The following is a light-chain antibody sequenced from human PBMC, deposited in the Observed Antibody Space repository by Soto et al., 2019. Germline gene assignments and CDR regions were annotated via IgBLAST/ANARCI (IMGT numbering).Light chain of an antibody. V-gene: IGLV2-14*02. CDR1: SSDVGNYNL. CDR2: EGN. CDR3: SSYTSSSTLV. Sequence: QSALTQPASVSGSPGQSITISCTGTSSDVGNYNLVSWYQQHPGKAPKLMIYEGNKRPSGVSNRFSGSKSGNTASLTISGLQAEDEADYYCSSYTSSSTLVFGTGTKVTVL. J-gene: IGLJ1*01.